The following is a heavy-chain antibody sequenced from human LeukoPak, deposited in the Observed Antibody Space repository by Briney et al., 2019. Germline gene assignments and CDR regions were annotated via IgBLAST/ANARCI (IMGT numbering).Heavy chain of an antibody. J-gene: IGHJ4*02. V-gene: IGHV3-23*01. Sequence: AGGSLRLSCAASGFTLSSYAMSWVRQAPGKGREWVSGISGSGGSTYYADSVKGRFTISRDNSKNTLHLQMNSLRAEDTAVYYCAREDGAVADHWGQGTLVTVSS. D-gene: IGHD6-19*01. CDR2: ISGSGGST. CDR3: AREDGAVADH. CDR1: GFTLSSYA.